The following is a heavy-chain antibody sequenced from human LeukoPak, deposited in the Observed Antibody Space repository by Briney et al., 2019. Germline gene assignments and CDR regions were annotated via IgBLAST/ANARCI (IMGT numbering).Heavy chain of an antibody. CDR2: INTDGSVK. J-gene: IGHJ4*02. V-gene: IGHV3-74*01. D-gene: IGHD6-19*01. Sequence: TAGSLRLSCAASGCTFSKYWMSWVRQAPGKGLESVSRINTDGSVKNYADSVKGPFSLSRGNADNTMFLQMNSARDKDTAVYYCAAKQWLAPPPDSWGQGSPVTVSS. CDR1: GCTFSKYW. CDR3: AAKQWLAPPPDS.